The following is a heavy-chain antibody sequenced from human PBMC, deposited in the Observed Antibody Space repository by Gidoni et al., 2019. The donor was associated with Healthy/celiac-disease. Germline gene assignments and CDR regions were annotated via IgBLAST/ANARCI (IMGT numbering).Heavy chain of an antibody. Sequence: EVQLVESGGGLVQPGGSLRLSCAASGSTFSSYAMSWVRQAPGTGLEWVSAISGSGGSTYYADSVKGRFTISRDNSKNTLYLQMNSLRAEDTAVYYCAKDLAYSYGPQDPFDYWGQGTLVTVSS. CDR1: GSTFSSYA. D-gene: IGHD5-18*01. CDR2: ISGSGGST. V-gene: IGHV3-23*04. J-gene: IGHJ4*02. CDR3: AKDLAYSYGPQDPFDY.